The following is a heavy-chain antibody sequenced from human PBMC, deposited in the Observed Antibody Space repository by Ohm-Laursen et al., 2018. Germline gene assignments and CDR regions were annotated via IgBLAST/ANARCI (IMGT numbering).Heavy chain of an antibody. D-gene: IGHD2-15*01. V-gene: IGHV3-9*01. CDR1: GFTFDDYD. J-gene: IGHJ4*02. CDR3: TKAYGVRVEAAIASFDF. CDR2: IRWNSGSI. Sequence: SLRLSCAASGFTFDDYDMHWVRQAPGKGLEWVSGIRWNSGSIGYADSVKGRFTISRDNARNSLYLQMNSLRAEDTALYYCTKAYGVRVEAAIASFDFWGQGTLVTVSS.